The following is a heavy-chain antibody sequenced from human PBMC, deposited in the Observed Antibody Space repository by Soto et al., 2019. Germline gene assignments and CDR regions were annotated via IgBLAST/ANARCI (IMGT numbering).Heavy chain of an antibody. CDR3: ALLNHPTLVLDY. J-gene: IGHJ4*02. CDR2: IYYSGST. V-gene: IGHV4-31*03. D-gene: IGHD6-13*01. CDR1: GGSISSGGYY. Sequence: PSETLSLTCTVSGGSISSGGYYWSWIRQHPGKGLEWIGYIYYSGSTYYNPSLKSRVTISVDTSKSQFSLKLSSVTAADTAVYYCALLNHPTLVLDYWGQGTLVTVSS.